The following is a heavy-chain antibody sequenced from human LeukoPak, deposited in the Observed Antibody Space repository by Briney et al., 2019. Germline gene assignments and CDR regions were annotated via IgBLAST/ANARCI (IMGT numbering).Heavy chain of an antibody. CDR3: ARGDYYYYYYMDV. Sequence: ASVEVSCKASGYTFTGYYMHWVRQAPGQGLEWMGWINPNSGGTNYAQKFQGRVTMTRDTSISTAYMELSRLRSDDTAVYYCARGDYYYYYYMDVWGKGTTVTVSS. V-gene: IGHV1-2*02. CDR2: INPNSGGT. J-gene: IGHJ6*03. CDR1: GYTFTGYY.